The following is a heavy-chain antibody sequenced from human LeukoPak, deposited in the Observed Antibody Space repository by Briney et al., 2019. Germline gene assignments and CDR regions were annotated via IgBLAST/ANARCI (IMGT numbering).Heavy chain of an antibody. D-gene: IGHD3-22*01. J-gene: IGHJ4*02. Sequence: SGPTLVNPTQTLTLTCSFSGFSLTTPGVTVGWIRQPPGKALEWLALIYWDDDKRYSPSLKSRLTITKDTSKNQVVLTMTNMDPVDTATYYCALSTYYYDSSGYFDYWGQGTLVTVSS. CDR2: IYWDDDK. V-gene: IGHV2-5*02. CDR1: GFSLTTPGVT. CDR3: ALSTYYYDSSGYFDY.